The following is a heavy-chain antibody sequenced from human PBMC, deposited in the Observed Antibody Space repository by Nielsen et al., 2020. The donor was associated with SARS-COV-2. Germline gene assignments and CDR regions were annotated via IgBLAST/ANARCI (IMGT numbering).Heavy chain of an antibody. J-gene: IGHJ5*02. D-gene: IGHD2/OR15-2a*01. CDR3: ARDLTFCAYWFDP. CDR1: GFTLSSHG. CDR2: MWYHGGDE. V-gene: IGHV3-33*01. Sequence: GGSLRLSCEASGFTLSSHGMHWVRQPPGKGLEWVAHMWYHGGDENYADSVRGRFTISRDLSKNTVYLQMSSLRVEDTAVYYCARDLTFCAYWFDPWSQGTLVTVSS.